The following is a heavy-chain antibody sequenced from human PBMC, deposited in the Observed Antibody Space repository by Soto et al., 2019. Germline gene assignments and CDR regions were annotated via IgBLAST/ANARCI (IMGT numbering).Heavy chain of an antibody. D-gene: IGHD6-25*01. V-gene: IGHV3-7*01. CDR3: ARFTRGSSGDY. CDR1: GFTFNTYW. Sequence: EVQLVESGGDLVQPGGSLRLSCVASGFTFNTYWMSWVRQAPGKGLEWVANIKEDGSDKYYVHSVKGRFTISRDNAKNLLYLQMNSLGAGDTAMYYCARFTRGSSGDYWGQGTLVTVSS. J-gene: IGHJ4*02. CDR2: IKEDGSDK.